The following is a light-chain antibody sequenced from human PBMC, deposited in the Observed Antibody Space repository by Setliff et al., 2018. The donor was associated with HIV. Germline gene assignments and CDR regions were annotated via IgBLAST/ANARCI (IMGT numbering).Light chain of an antibody. V-gene: IGKV4-1*01. Sequence: DIVLTQSPDSLAVSLGERATINCKSSRSVLHTSNSKSYLAWYQQKPGQPPKLLIYWAFIRESGVPDRFSGSGSGTDFTLTISSLQAEDVAVYYCQQYYSTALTFGGGTRLEIK. CDR2: WAF. J-gene: IGKJ5*01. CDR1: RSVLHTSNSKSY. CDR3: QQYYSTALT.